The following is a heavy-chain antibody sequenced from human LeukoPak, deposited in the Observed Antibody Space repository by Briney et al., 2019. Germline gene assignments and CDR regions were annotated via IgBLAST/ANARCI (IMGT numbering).Heavy chain of an antibody. J-gene: IGHJ4*02. CDR3: ATEASDSYGSGSY. CDR2: FDPEDGET. D-gene: IGHD3-10*01. CDR1: GYTFTGYY. V-gene: IGHV1-24*01. Sequence: ASVKLFCNASGYTFTGYYMHWVRHPPGKGLEGMGGFDPEDGETIYAQKFQGRVTMTEDTSTDTAYMELSSLRSEDTAVYYCATEASDSYGSGSYWGQGTLVTVSS.